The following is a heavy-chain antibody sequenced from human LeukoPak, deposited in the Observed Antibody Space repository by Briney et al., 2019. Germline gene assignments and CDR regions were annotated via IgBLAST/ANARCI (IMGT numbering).Heavy chain of an antibody. CDR1: GGSFSSYY. Sequence: SETLSLTCAVYGGSFSSYYWSWIRQPPGKGLEWIGEINHSGSTNYNPSLKSRVTISVDTSKNQFSLKLSSVTAADTAVYYCARGGQWLVYFDYWSQGTLVTVSS. CDR2: INHSGST. D-gene: IGHD6-19*01. V-gene: IGHV4-34*01. CDR3: ARGGQWLVYFDY. J-gene: IGHJ4*02.